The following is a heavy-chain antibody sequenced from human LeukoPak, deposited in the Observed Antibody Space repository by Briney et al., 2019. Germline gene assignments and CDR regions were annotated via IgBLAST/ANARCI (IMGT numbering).Heavy chain of an antibody. Sequence: SQTLSLTCTVSGGSISRGDYYWSCIRQPPGKGLEWIGYIYDSGSTYYNPSLNSLVTISVDTSKNQFSLKVSSVTAADTAVYYCARGWAQESSDAFDIWGQGHMVTVSS. J-gene: IGHJ3*02. CDR3: ARGWAQESSDAFDI. V-gene: IGHV4-30-4*01. CDR2: IYDSGST. CDR1: GGSISRGDYY. D-gene: IGHD5-24*01.